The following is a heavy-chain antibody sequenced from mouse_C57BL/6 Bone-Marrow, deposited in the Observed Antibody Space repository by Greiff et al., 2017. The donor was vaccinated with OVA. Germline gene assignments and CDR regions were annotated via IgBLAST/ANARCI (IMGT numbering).Heavy chain of an antibody. V-gene: IGHV1-64*01. Sequence: QVQLKQPGAELVKPGASVKLSCKASGYTFTSYWMHWVKQRPGQGLEWIGMIHPNSGSTNYNEKFKSKATLTVDKSSSTAYMQLSSLTSEDSAVYYCARSPNWDVGWFAYWGQGTLVTVSA. D-gene: IGHD4-1*01. J-gene: IGHJ3*01. CDR1: GYTFTSYW. CDR3: ARSPNWDVGWFAY. CDR2: IHPNSGST.